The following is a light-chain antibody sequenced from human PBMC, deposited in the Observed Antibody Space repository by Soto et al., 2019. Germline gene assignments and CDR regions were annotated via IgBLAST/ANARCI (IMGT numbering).Light chain of an antibody. CDR2: DAS. V-gene: IGKV3-11*01. Sequence: EIVLTQSPATLSLSPGERATLSCRASQSVSSYLAWYQQKPGQAPRLLIYDASNRAPGIPARFSGSGSGTDFTLTISSLEPEDFAVYYCQQRSNWPWTFGQGTKLEIK. CDR3: QQRSNWPWT. J-gene: IGKJ2*02. CDR1: QSVSSY.